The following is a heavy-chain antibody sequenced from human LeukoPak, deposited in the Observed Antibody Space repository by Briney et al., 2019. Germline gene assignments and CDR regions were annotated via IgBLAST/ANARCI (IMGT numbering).Heavy chain of an antibody. D-gene: IGHD3-22*01. CDR1: GFTFSSYA. Sequence: SGGSLRLSCAASGFTFSSYAMSWVRQAPGKGLEWVSAISGSGGSTYYADSVKGRFTISRDNSKNTLYLQMNSLRAEDTAVYYCAKDFYSSGFTLPDYWGQGTLVTVSS. CDR2: ISGSGGST. V-gene: IGHV3-23*01. CDR3: AKDFYSSGFTLPDY. J-gene: IGHJ4*02.